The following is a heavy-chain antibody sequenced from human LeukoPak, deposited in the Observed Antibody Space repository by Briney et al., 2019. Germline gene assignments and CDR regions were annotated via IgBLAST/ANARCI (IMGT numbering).Heavy chain of an antibody. J-gene: IGHJ4*02. CDR3: ARAGYCSGGSCYRRLFDY. CDR2: IYYSGST. CDR1: GGSISSGDYY. D-gene: IGHD2-15*01. Sequence: PPETLSLTCTVSGGSISSGDYYWSWIRQPPGKGLEWIGYIYYSGSTYYNPSLKSRVTISVDTSKNQFSLKLSSVTAADTAVYYCARAGYCSGGSCYRRLFDYWGQGTLVTVSS. V-gene: IGHV4-30-4*01.